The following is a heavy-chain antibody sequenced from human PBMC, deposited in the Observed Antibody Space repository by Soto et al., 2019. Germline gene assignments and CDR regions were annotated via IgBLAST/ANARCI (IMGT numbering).Heavy chain of an antibody. V-gene: IGHV3-48*01. D-gene: IGHD6-19*01. CDR2: ISSSSSTI. Sequence: EVQLVESGGGLVQPGGSLRLSCAASGFTFSSYSMNWVRQAPGKGLEWVSYISSSSSTIYYADSVKGRFTISRDNAKNSLDLQMNSLRAEDTAVYYCAREYSSGWNWFDPWGQGTLVTVSS. CDR3: AREYSSGWNWFDP. J-gene: IGHJ5*02. CDR1: GFTFSSYS.